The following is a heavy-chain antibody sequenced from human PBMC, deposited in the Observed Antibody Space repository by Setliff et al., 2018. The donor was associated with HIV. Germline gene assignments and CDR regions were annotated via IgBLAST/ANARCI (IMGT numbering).Heavy chain of an antibody. V-gene: IGHV3-23*01. CDR2: IITNGGTT. CDR3: ARGDREQLASIHGGVYCYYKNV. J-gene: IGHJ6*03. D-gene: IGHD6-13*01. CDR1: GFTFNTYA. Sequence: GGSLRLSCAASGFTFNTYAMTWVRQAPGKGLEWVSSIITNGGTTFYSDSVKGRFTISRDDSNNLLYLQMNSLRAEDTATYYCARGDREQLASIHGGVYCYYKNVWGKGTTVTVS.